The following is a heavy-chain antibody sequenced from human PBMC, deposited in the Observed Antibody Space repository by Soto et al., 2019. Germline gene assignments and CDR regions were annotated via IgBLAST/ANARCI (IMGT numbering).Heavy chain of an antibody. J-gene: IGHJ4*02. CDR3: ALWFGDRGGHY. CDR2: ISYDGSNK. CDR1: GFTFSSYG. D-gene: IGHD3-10*01. V-gene: IGHV3-30*03. Sequence: LRLSCAASGFTFSSYGMHWVRQAPGRGLEWVAVISYDGSNKYYADSVKGRFTISRDNSKNTLYLQMNSLRAEDTAVYYCALWFGDRGGHYWGQGTLVTVSS.